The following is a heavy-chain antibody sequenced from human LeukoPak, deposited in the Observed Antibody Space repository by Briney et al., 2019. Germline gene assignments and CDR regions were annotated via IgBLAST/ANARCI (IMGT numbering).Heavy chain of an antibody. CDR3: AKDLRAVAGTALGY. Sequence: GGSLSLSCAASGFTFSSYAMSWFGQAPGKGLEWVSAISGSGGSTYYADSVKGRFTTSRDNSKNTLYLQMNSLRAEDTAVYYCAKDLRAVAGTALGYWGQGTLVTVSS. D-gene: IGHD6-19*01. V-gene: IGHV3-23*01. CDR1: GFTFSSYA. CDR2: ISGSGGST. J-gene: IGHJ4*02.